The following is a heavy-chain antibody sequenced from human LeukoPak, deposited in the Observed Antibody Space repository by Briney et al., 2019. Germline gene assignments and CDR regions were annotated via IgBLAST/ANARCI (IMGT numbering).Heavy chain of an antibody. CDR1: GFTFSSYS. Sequence: GGSLRLSCAASGFTFSSYSMNWVRQAPGKGLEWVSSINGSGDKTYYADSVKGRFTISRDNSKNTLYLQMNSLRAEDTAVYYCAKPARTDYADYWGQGTLVTVSS. J-gene: IGHJ4*02. V-gene: IGHV3-23*01. D-gene: IGHD1-14*01. CDR3: AKPARTDYADY. CDR2: INGSGDKT.